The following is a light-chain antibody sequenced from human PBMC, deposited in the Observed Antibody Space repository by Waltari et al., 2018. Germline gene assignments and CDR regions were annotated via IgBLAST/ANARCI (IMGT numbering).Light chain of an antibody. CDR2: GNN. Sequence: QSVLTQPPSVSGAPGQRVTISCTGNSSNIGAGYEVHWYQQLPGTAPKLLVHGNNNRPSGVPDRFSGSKSGTSASLAITGLQAEDEADYYCQSYDSNLVVFGGGTKLTVL. CDR3: QSYDSNLVV. V-gene: IGLV1-40*01. CDR1: SSNIGAGYE. J-gene: IGLJ2*01.